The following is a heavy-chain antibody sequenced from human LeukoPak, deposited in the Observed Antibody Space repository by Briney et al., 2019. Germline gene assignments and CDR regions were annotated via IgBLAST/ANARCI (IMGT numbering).Heavy chain of an antibody. CDR1: RYTLSRLV. Sequence: ASARVSCTTSRYTLSRLVISSGPQAPGHGLKWMGLSGSNNGDTKYAQRMPDSLTMTTDTSTSTTYMDRRSLSSDDTAIYFCARDCPTGTTDYWSQGTLVTVSS. CDR3: ARDCPTGTTDY. CDR2: SGSNNGDT. D-gene: IGHD4-11*01. J-gene: IGHJ4*02. V-gene: IGHV1-18*01.